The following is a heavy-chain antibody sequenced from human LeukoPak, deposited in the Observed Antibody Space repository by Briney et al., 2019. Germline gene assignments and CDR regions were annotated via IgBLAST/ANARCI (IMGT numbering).Heavy chain of an antibody. D-gene: IGHD6-13*01. CDR2: IYHSGST. Sequence: SETLSLTCAVSGYSISSGYYWGWIRQPPGKGLEWIGSIYHSGSTYYDPSLKSRVTISVDTSKNQFSLKLSSVTAADTAVYYCARGQPRSHGSSYYFDYWGQGTLVTVSS. V-gene: IGHV4-38-2*01. CDR3: ARGQPRSHGSSYYFDY. J-gene: IGHJ4*02. CDR1: GYSISSGYY.